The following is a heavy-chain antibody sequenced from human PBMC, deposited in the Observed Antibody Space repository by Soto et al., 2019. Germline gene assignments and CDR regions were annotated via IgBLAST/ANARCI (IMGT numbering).Heavy chain of an antibody. CDR1: GYSFTNYG. CDR2: ISAFNGNT. J-gene: IGHJ6*03. D-gene: IGHD6-19*01. Sequence: QDQLLQSGAEVKKPGASVTVSCKASGYSFTNYGITWVRQAPGQGLEWMGWISAFNGNTHYAQKLQGRVTMTTDASTSTAYMELRSLRSDDTAVYYCARDRGVAPPVAGNTHYYYYMDVWGKAPRSPSP. V-gene: IGHV1-18*01. CDR3: ARDRGVAPPVAGNTHYYYYMDV.